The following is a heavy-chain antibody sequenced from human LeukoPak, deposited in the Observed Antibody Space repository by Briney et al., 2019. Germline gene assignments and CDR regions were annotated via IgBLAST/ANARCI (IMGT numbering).Heavy chain of an antibody. CDR3: AKDSQKGAAAYYFDY. J-gene: IGHJ4*02. V-gene: IGHV3-30*18. CDR1: GFSFRSYG. Sequence: GRSLRLSCAASGFSFRSYGMHWVRQAPGKGLEWVAVISSDEINEYYADSVKGRFTISRDNSKNTLYLQMNSLGAEDTAVFYCAKDSQKGAAAYYFDYWGQGTPVTVSS. D-gene: IGHD6-13*01. CDR2: ISSDEINE.